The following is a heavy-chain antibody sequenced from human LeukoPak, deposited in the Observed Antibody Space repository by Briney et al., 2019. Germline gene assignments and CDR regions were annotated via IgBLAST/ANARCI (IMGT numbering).Heavy chain of an antibody. V-gene: IGHV5-51*01. D-gene: IGHD4-17*01. J-gene: IGHJ4*02. CDR1: GFDFTRDW. CDR2: IFPDDSDT. Sequence: GESLKISCRFSGFDFTRDWIGWVRLMPGKGLEWMGIIFPDDSDTRYSPSFQGQVTLSADKSISTAYVQWSSLKASDTAIYYCARPDPTTVTAFVYWGQGTLVTLSS. CDR3: ARPDPTTVTAFVY.